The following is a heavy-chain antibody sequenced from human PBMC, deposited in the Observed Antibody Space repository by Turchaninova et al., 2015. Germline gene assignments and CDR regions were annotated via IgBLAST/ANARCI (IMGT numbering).Heavy chain of an antibody. CDR3: AHRRPNSGSWDTGVFDY. J-gene: IGHJ4*02. CDR1: GFSLSSSGVG. CDR2: MYWDDDK. V-gene: IGHV2-5*02. D-gene: IGHD1-26*01. Sequence: QITVKESGPTRVNPTQTLALTCNFSGFSLSSSGVGVAWIRPAPGKALEFLAVMYWDDDKRYSPSLKSRLTVTKDTSKNLVVLTMTNMDPVDTATYYCAHRRPNSGSWDTGVFDYWGQGTLVTVSS.